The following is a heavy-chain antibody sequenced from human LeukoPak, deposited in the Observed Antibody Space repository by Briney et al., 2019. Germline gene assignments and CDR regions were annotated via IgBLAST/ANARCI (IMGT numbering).Heavy chain of an antibody. V-gene: IGHV4-4*02. CDR1: GGSLSSSNW. CDR3: ARRNYYDSSGSFDY. D-gene: IGHD3-22*01. J-gene: IGHJ4*02. CDR2: IYHSGST. Sequence: SGTLSLTCAVPGGSLSSSNWWSWVRRPPGKGLEWIGEIYHSGSTNYHPSLKSRVTISVHKSKNQFSLKLSSVTAADTAVYYCARRNYYDSSGSFDYWGQGTLVTVSS.